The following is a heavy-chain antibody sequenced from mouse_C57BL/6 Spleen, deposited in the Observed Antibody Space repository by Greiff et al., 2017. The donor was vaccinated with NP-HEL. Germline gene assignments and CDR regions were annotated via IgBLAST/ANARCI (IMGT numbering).Heavy chain of an antibody. J-gene: IGHJ4*01. CDR3: ARFNWEDAMDY. CDR1: GFTFSDFY. D-gene: IGHD4-1*01. Sequence: EVQLVESGGGLVQSGRSLRLSCATSGFTFSDFYMEWVRQAPGKGLEWIAASRNKANDYTTEYSASVKGRFIVSRDTSQSILYLQMNALRAEDTAIYYCARFNWEDAMDYWGQGTSVTVSS. V-gene: IGHV7-1*01. CDR2: SRNKANDYTT.